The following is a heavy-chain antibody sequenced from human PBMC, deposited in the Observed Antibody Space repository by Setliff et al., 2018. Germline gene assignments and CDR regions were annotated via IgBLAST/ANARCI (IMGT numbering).Heavy chain of an antibody. D-gene: IGHD3-3*01. CDR1: GYTFTGYY. V-gene: IGHV1-69*08. CDR3: ARGRHPPWSGYPYYYMDV. J-gene: IGHJ6*03. Sequence: GASVKVSCKASGYTFTGYYMHWVRQAPGQGLEWMGRIIPILGTANYAQKFQGRVTITADKSTSTAYMELSSLRSEDTAVYYCARGRHPPWSGYPYYYMDVWGKGTTVTVSS. CDR2: IIPILGTA.